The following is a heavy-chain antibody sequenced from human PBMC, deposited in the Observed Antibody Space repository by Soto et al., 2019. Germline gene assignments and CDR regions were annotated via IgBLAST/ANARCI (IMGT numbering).Heavy chain of an antibody. D-gene: IGHD3-10*02. J-gene: IGHJ2*01. CDR2: IWDDGSNK. Sequence: GKELEWVAVIWDDGSNKYYADSVKGRFTSSRDNSKNTRYLQMNSLRAEDTAVYYCFFQAEDGIRDVRSVSAFLLNRSSDL. V-gene: IGHV3-33*01. CDR3: FFQAEDGIRDVRSVSAFLLNRSSDL.